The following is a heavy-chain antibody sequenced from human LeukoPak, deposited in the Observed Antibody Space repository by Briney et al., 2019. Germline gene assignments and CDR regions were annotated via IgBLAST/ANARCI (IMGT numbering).Heavy chain of an antibody. V-gene: IGHV1-8*01. Sequence: GASVKVSCKASGYTFTSYDINWVRQATGQGLEWMGWMNPNSGNTGYAQRFQGRVTMTRNTSISTAYMELSSLRSEDTAVYYCARWDYYDSSGHSYTQHWGQGTLVTVSS. D-gene: IGHD3-22*01. J-gene: IGHJ1*01. CDR2: MNPNSGNT. CDR1: GYTFTSYD. CDR3: ARWDYYDSSGHSYTQH.